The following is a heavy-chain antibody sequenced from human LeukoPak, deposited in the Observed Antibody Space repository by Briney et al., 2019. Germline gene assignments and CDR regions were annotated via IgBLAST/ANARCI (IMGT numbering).Heavy chain of an antibody. Sequence: PGGSLRLSCAASGFPFSDTWMSWVRQAPGKGLEWVSYISSSSTIYYADSVKGRFTISRDNAKNSLHLQMNSLRAEDTAVYYCASFEERSDYFDYWGQGTLVTVSS. V-gene: IGHV3-69-1*02. D-gene: IGHD3-10*01. CDR3: ASFEERSDYFDY. J-gene: IGHJ4*02. CDR1: GFPFSDTW. CDR2: ISSSSTI.